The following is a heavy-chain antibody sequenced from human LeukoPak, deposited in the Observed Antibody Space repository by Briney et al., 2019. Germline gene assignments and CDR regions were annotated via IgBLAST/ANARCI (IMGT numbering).Heavy chain of an antibody. Sequence: GGSLRLSCAASGFTFSSYSMNWVRQAPGKGLEWVSSISSSSSYIYYADSVKGRFTISRDNAKNSLYLQMNSLRAEDTAVYYCAREAPDIVVVVAARDGYWFDPWGQGTLVTVSS. CDR1: GFTFSSYS. CDR2: ISSSSSYI. CDR3: AREAPDIVVVVAARDGYWFDP. V-gene: IGHV3-21*01. J-gene: IGHJ5*02. D-gene: IGHD2-15*01.